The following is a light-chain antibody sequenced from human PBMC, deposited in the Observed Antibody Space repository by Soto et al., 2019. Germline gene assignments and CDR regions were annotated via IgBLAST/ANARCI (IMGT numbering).Light chain of an antibody. CDR2: DVS. CDR1: GSDIGAYNN. Sequence: QSALTQPASVSGSPGQSITISCIGTGSDIGAYNNVSWYRQHTGKAPKLLIYDVSNRPSGVSNRFFGSKSGNTASLTISGFQAEDEADYYCSSYIGSSASYVFGTGTKLTVL. CDR3: SSYIGSSASYV. J-gene: IGLJ1*01. V-gene: IGLV2-14*03.